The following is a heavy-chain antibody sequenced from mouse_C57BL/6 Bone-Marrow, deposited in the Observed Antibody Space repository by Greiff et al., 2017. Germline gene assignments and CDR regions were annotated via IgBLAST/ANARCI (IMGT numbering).Heavy chain of an antibody. CDR1: GFTFSSYA. V-gene: IGHV5-4*01. CDR3: ARAGGLPLYYYAMDY. J-gene: IGHJ4*01. CDR2: ISDGGSYT. Sequence: EVHLVESGGGLVKPGGSLKLSCAASGFTFSSYAMSWVRQTPEKRLEWVATISDGGSYTYYPDNVKGRFTISRDNAKNNLYLQMSHLKSEDTAMYYCARAGGLPLYYYAMDYWGQGTSVTVSS. D-gene: IGHD2-4*01.